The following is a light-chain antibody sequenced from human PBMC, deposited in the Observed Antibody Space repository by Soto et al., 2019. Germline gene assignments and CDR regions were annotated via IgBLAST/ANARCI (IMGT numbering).Light chain of an antibody. CDR3: YQYGRLPPYT. CDR1: QSVSSSY. Sequence: EIVLTQSPGTLSLSPGESATLSCRASQSVSSSYLSWYQQKPGQAPSLLIHGTSDEANGIPDSFSGSGSGTDFTLTITSLEPEDFDVYYFYQYGRLPPYTFGQETNLHIK. V-gene: IGKV3-20*01. J-gene: IGKJ2*01. CDR2: GTS.